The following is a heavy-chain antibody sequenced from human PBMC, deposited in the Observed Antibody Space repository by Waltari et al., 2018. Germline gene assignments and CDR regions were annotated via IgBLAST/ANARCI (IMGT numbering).Heavy chain of an antibody. J-gene: IGHJ3*02. Sequence: QVQLVQSGAEVKKPGSSVKVSCKASGDTFSSYAISWVRQAPGQGLEWMGGIIPIFGTANYAQKFQGRVTITTDESTSTAYMELSSLRSEDTAVYYCARVLSGYERDDAFDIWGQGTMVTVSS. V-gene: IGHV1-69*05. D-gene: IGHD5-12*01. CDR3: ARVLSGYERDDAFDI. CDR2: IIPIFGTA. CDR1: GDTFSSYA.